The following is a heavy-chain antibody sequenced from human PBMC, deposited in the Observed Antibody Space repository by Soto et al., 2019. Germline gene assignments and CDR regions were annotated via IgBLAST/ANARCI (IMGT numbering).Heavy chain of an antibody. CDR1: GGSVSSGSYY. CDR3: ARDAYGSGSYFDY. V-gene: IGHV4-61*01. CDR2: IYYSGST. J-gene: IGHJ4*02. Sequence: PSETLSLTCTVSGGSVSSGSYYWSWIRQPPGKGLVWIGYIYYSGSTNYNPSLKSRVTISVDTSKNQFSLKLSSVTAADTAVYYCARDAYGSGSYFDYWGQGTLVTVSS. D-gene: IGHD3-10*01.